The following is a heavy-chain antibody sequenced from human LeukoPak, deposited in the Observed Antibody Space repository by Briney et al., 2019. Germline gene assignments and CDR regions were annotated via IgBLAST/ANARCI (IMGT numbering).Heavy chain of an antibody. V-gene: IGHV3-7*01. CDR1: GFTFSTYW. J-gene: IGHJ4*02. CDR3: TREAAAGIDY. CDR2: IKQDGSEK. D-gene: IGHD6-13*01. Sequence: GGSLGLSCAASGFTFSTYWWSWVGQAPGKGLEWVANIKQDGSEKYYLDSVKGRFTISRDNAKNSLYLQMNSLRAEDTAVYFCTREAAAGIDYWGQGTLVTVSS.